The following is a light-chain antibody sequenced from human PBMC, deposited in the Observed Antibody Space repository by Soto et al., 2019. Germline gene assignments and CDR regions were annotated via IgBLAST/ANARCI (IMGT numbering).Light chain of an antibody. CDR2: AAS. Sequence: AIRMTQSPSSFSASTGDRVTITCRASQGISSYLAWYQQKPGKAPKLLIYAASTLQSGVPSRFSGSGSGTDITLTISCLQSEDFATYYFQQYYSYPPRTFGQGTKVEIK. V-gene: IGKV1-8*01. J-gene: IGKJ1*01. CDR3: QQYYSYPPRT. CDR1: QGISSY.